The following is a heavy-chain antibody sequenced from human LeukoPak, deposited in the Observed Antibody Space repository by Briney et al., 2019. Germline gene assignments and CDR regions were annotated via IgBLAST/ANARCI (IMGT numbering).Heavy chain of an antibody. CDR3: ARVGRGYYGSGSYYINYYYGMDV. CDR2: INHSGST. D-gene: IGHD3-10*01. CDR1: GGSLSGNN. Sequence: PSETLSLTYAVYGGSLSGNNWSWIRHPPGKGLEWIGEINHSGSTNYNPSVKSRVTISVDTSTNQFSLKLSSVTAADTAVYYCARVGRGYYGSGSYYINYYYGMDVWGQGTTVTVSS. J-gene: IGHJ6*02. V-gene: IGHV4-34*01.